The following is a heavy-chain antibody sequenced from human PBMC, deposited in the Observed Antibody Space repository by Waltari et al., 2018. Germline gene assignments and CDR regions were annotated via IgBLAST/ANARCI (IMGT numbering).Heavy chain of an antibody. Sequence: EEQLVESGGGLIQPGESLRFPCAVHGLPFSRSWMNWVDPAPGTGRVGVARINSDGSDTSYADSVKGRFTISRDNAKNTVYLQMKSLRAEDTAVYYCARVARKTYSSPVPGRDYHYGMDVWGLGTTVTVSS. CDR3: ARVARKTYSSPVPGRDYHYGMDV. J-gene: IGHJ6*02. CDR1: GLPFSRSW. V-gene: IGHV3-74*01. CDR2: INSDGSDT. D-gene: IGHD6-13*01.